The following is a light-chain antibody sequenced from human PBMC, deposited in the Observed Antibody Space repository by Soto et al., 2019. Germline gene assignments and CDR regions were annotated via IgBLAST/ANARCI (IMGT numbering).Light chain of an antibody. Sequence: DIVLTQSPDSLAVSLGERATINCKSSQSVLYNSNNKNYLAWYQQKPGQPPKLLIYWASTRESGVPDRFSGSGSGTDFTLTISSLQAEDVAVYYCQQYSSTPWTFGQGTKVEIK. CDR2: WAS. J-gene: IGKJ1*01. CDR1: QSVLYNSNNKNY. CDR3: QQYSSTPWT. V-gene: IGKV4-1*01.